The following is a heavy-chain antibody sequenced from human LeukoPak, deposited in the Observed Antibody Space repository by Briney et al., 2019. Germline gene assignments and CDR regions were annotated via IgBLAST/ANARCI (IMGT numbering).Heavy chain of an antibody. CDR3: ARDVDYYVAMDV. J-gene: IGHJ6*02. Sequence: PGGSLRLSCEASGFPFSSYAMTWVRQAPGKGLEGVSSIGSGGKTHYSQSVKGRFVISRDNFGGMVFLQLHSLRVEDTGLYYCARDVDYYVAMDVWGQGTTVTVSS. V-gene: IGHV3-23*01. CDR2: IGSGGKT. D-gene: IGHD3-22*01. CDR1: GFPFSSYA.